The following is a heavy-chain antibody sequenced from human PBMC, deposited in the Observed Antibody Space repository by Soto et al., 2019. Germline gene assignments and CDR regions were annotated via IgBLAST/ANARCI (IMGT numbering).Heavy chain of an antibody. CDR1: GFTFSNAW. J-gene: IGHJ4*02. V-gene: IGHV3-15*01. Sequence: GGSLRLSCAASGFTFSNAWMNWVRQAPGKGLEWVGRIKSKTDGGTTDYAAPVTVRFTISSDDSKNTLYLQMNSLKTEDTAVYYCTTGLGYCSGGSCYWGAIFDSWGQGTLVTVSS. CDR3: TTGLGYCSGGSCYWGAIFDS. D-gene: IGHD2-15*01. CDR2: IKSKTDGGTT.